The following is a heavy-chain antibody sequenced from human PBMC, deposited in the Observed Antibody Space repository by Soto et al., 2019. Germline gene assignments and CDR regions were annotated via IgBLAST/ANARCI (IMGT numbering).Heavy chain of an antibody. CDR3: AKDRSGSYYTFDY. D-gene: IGHD1-26*01. CDR1: GFTFSSYG. Sequence: HPGGSLRLSCAASGFTFSSYGMHWVRQAPGKGLEWVAVISYDGSNKYYADSVKGRFTISRDNSKNTLYLQMNSLRAEDTAVYYCAKDRSGSYYTFDYWGQGTLVTVSS. J-gene: IGHJ4*02. V-gene: IGHV3-30*18. CDR2: ISYDGSNK.